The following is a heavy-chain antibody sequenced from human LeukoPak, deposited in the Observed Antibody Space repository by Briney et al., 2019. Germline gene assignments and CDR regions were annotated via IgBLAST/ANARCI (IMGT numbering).Heavy chain of an antibody. Sequence: GESLKISCKGSGYSFTNFWIGWVRQMPGKGLEWMGIMYPADSNTRYSPSFQGQVTISADKSISTAYLQWSSLKASDTAMYYCARLVAAAVDYWGQGTLVTVSS. D-gene: IGHD6-13*01. CDR3: ARLVAAAVDY. V-gene: IGHV5-51*01. J-gene: IGHJ4*02. CDR1: GYSFTNFW. CDR2: MYPADSNT.